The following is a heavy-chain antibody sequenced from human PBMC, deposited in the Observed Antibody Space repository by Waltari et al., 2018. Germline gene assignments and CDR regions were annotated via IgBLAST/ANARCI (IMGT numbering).Heavy chain of an antibody. CDR1: GDTFSRYA. D-gene: IGHD3-16*01. CDR3: ARDTWGSNHYFEF. CDR2: SVPSFGTA. J-gene: IGHJ4*02. Sequence: QVQLVQSGAEVKKPGSSVKVSCKASGDTFSRYAISWVRQAPGQGLEWMGTSVPSFGTANYARKVQGRVTLTADKSTSTAYMELNSLTFEDTAIYFCARDTWGSNHYFEFWGQGTLVTVSS. V-gene: IGHV1-69*08.